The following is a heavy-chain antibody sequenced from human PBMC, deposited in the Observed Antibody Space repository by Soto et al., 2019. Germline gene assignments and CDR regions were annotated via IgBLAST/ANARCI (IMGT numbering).Heavy chain of an antibody. Sequence: GGSLRLSCAASGFTFNSYGMHWVRQAPGKGLEWVVVISFDGRNTYYADSVKGRFTISRDNSKNTLYLQMTSLRAEDTAVYYCARDSGARIPGYWFDPWGQGTLVTVSS. CDR1: GFTFNSYG. J-gene: IGHJ5*02. CDR2: ISFDGRNT. D-gene: IGHD2-15*01. CDR3: ARDSGARIPGYWFDP. V-gene: IGHV3-30*03.